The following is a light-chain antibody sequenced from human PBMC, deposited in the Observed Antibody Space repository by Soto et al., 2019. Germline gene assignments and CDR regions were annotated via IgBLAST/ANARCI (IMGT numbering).Light chain of an antibody. Sequence: EIVLTQSPRTLSLSPGERATLSCRASQTVSSYFGWYHHKTDQAPRLLIYDVSSRATGIPARFSGRGSRTDFSLTISSLKPEEFAGYYGQQRNNWPPEITFGQGTRLEIK. CDR1: QTVSSY. V-gene: IGKV3-11*01. CDR2: DVS. J-gene: IGKJ5*01. CDR3: QQRNNWPPEIT.